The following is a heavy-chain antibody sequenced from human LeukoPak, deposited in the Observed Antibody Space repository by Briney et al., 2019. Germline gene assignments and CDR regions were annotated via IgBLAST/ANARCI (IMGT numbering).Heavy chain of an antibody. Sequence: SQTLSLTCTVSGGSISSGSYYWSWIRQPAGKGLEWIGRIYTSGSTNYNPSLKSRVTISVDTSKNQFSLKLSSVTAADTAVYYCAREPSLYSNYDPQDAFDIWGQGTMVTVSS. D-gene: IGHD4-11*01. CDR3: AREPSLYSNYDPQDAFDI. V-gene: IGHV4-61*02. CDR1: GGSISSGSYY. J-gene: IGHJ3*02. CDR2: IYTSGST.